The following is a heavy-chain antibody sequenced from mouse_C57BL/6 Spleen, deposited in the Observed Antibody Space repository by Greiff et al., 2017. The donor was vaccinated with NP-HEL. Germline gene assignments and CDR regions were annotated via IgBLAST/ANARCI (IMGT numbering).Heavy chain of an antibody. CDR1: GYTFTTYP. J-gene: IGHJ1*03. Sequence: VQLQQSGAELVKPGASVKMSCKASGYTFTTYPIEWMKQNHGKSLEWIGNFHPYNDDTKYNEKFKGKATLTVEKSSSTVYLELSRLTSDDSAVYYCARGLYYYGSSSYWYFDVWGTGTTVTVSS. CDR2: FHPYNDDT. CDR3: ARGLYYYGSSSYWYFDV. V-gene: IGHV1-47*01. D-gene: IGHD1-1*01.